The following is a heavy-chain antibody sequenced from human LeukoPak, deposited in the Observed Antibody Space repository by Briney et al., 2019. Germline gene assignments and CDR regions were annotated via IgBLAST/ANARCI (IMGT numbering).Heavy chain of an antibody. D-gene: IGHD3-9*01. CDR2: ISSSSNTI. CDR1: GFTSSSYS. CDR3: TRDLMDYDVSTGLHHYYMDV. Sequence: GGSLRLSCAASGFTSSSYSMNWVRQAPGKGLEWVSYISSSSNTIYYADSVKGRFTISRDNAKNSLYLQLNSLRAEDTAVYYCTRDLMDYDVSTGLHHYYMDVWGQGTTVTVSS. V-gene: IGHV3-48*04. J-gene: IGHJ6*02.